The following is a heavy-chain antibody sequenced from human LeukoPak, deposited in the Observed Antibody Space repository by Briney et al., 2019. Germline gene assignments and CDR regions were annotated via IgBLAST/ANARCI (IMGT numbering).Heavy chain of an antibody. Sequence: PGGSLRLSCAASGFTFSSYAMSWVRQAPGKGLEWVSAISGSGGSTYYADSVKGRFTFSRDNSKNTLYLQMNSLRAEDTAVYYCAKDLILDYYDSSGFDYWGQGTLVTVSS. J-gene: IGHJ4*02. CDR2: ISGSGGST. CDR1: GFTFSSYA. V-gene: IGHV3-23*01. D-gene: IGHD3-22*01. CDR3: AKDLILDYYDSSGFDY.